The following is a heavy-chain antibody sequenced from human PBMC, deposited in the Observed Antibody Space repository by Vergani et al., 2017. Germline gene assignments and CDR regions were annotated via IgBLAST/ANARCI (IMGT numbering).Heavy chain of an antibody. CDR3: AGDQTSYGDYTTVY. CDR2: ISSSSSTI. D-gene: IGHD4-17*01. V-gene: IGHV3-48*01. J-gene: IGHJ4*02. Sequence: DVDLVESGGGLVQPGGSLRLSCAASGFTFSSYSMNWVRQAPGKGLEWVSYISSSSSTIYYADSVKGRFTISRDNAKNSLYLQMNSLRAEDTAVYYCAGDQTSYGDYTTVYWGQGTLVTVSS. CDR1: GFTFSSYS.